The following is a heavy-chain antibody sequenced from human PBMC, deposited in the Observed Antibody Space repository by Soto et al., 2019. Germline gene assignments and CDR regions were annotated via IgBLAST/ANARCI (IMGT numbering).Heavy chain of an antibody. CDR1: GFDFRNHA. CDR3: VIFCGGDCHNY. Sequence: QVQLVESGGGVGQPGMSRRLSCAASGFDFRNHAMHWVRQPPGKGPEWLATISFDGGDEFYADSVKGRFTISRDNSKSTLSLQMNSLRLEDTAVYYCVIFCGGDCHNYWGQGTLVTVSS. D-gene: IGHD2-21*02. CDR2: ISFDGGDE. J-gene: IGHJ4*02. V-gene: IGHV3-30-3*01.